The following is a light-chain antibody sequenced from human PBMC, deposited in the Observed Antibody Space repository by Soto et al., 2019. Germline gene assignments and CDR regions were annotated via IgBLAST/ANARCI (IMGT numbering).Light chain of an antibody. CDR1: QSVSSY. CDR2: DAS. J-gene: IGKJ2*01. V-gene: IGKV3-11*01. CDR3: QQKVT. Sequence: EIVLTQSPATLSLSPGERATLSCRASQSVSSYLAWYQQKPGQAPRLLIYDASTRATGIPARFSGSGSGTDFTLTITSLEPEDFAMYYCQQKVTFGQGTKLEIK.